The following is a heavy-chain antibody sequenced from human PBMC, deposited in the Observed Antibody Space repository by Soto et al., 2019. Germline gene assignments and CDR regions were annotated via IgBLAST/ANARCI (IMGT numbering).Heavy chain of an antibody. D-gene: IGHD3-16*01. CDR1: GGSISSYY. Sequence: SETLSLTCAVSGGSISSYYWSWIRQPPGKGLEWIGYIYYSGSTYYNPSLKSRVTISVDTSKNQFSLKLSSVTAADTAVYYCARAPRSRFDPWGQGTLVTVSS. V-gene: IGHV4-59*12. J-gene: IGHJ5*02. CDR2: IYYSGST. CDR3: ARAPRSRFDP.